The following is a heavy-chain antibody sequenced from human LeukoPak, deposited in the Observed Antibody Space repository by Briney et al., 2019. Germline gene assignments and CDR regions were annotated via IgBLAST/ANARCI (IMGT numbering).Heavy chain of an antibody. D-gene: IGHD6-6*01. J-gene: IGHJ3*02. V-gene: IGHV4-4*02. Sequence: PSDTLSLTCAVSGGSISSSNWWSWLGHPPGKGLEWIRETYYSGSTNYNPSLKSRLTVSVDKSKNQFSLKLSSVTAADSAVYYCARPSADDAFDIWGQGTMVTVSS. CDR3: ARPSADDAFDI. CDR2: TYYSGST. CDR1: GGSISSSNW.